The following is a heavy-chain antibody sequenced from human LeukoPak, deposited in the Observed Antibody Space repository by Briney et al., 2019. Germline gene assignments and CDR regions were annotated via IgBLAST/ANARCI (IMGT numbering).Heavy chain of an antibody. CDR1: GYTFTNYD. CDR2: MNPTSGNT. Sequence: ASVKVSCKTPGYTFTNYDINWLRQATGQGLEWMGWMNPTSGNTDYSPKFQGRVTMTRDTSISTAYMELSSLRSEDTAVYFCARGGFDPWGQGTLVTVSS. CDR3: ARGGFDP. J-gene: IGHJ5*02. V-gene: IGHV1-8*01.